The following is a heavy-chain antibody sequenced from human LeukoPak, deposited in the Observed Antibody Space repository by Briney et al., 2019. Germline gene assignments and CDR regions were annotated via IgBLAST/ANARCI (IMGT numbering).Heavy chain of an antibody. D-gene: IGHD2-8*01. J-gene: IGHJ3*02. CDR2: IWYDGSNK. CDR1: GFTFSSYG. Sequence: GGSLRLSCAASGFTFSSYGMHRVRQAPGKGLEWVAVIWYDGSNKYYADSVKGRFGISRDNSKNTLFLQMNSLRAEDTAVYYCAKDRRGYCTNGICYEGSNPFDIWGRGTMVTVSS. V-gene: IGHV3-33*06. CDR3: AKDRRGYCTNGICYEGSNPFDI.